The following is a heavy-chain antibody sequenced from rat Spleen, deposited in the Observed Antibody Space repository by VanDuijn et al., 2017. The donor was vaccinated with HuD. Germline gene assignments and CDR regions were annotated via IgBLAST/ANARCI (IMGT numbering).Heavy chain of an antibody. V-gene: IGHV3-1*01. CDR2: ISYSGGT. D-gene: IGHD1-8*01. Sequence: EVQLQESGPGLVKPSQSLSLICSVTGYSITNNYWDWIRRFPGNKMEWMGYISYSGGTSYNPSLKSRISITRDTSKNQFFLQLNSVTTEDTATYYCARWDYSSYPDYWGQGVMVTVSS. CDR1: GYSITNNY. CDR3: ARWDYSSYPDY. J-gene: IGHJ2*01.